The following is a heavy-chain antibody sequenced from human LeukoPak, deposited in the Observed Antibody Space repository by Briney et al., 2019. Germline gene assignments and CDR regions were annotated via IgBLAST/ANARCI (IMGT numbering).Heavy chain of an antibody. CDR3: ARHLAYGGNCLFDY. D-gene: IGHD4-23*01. V-gene: IGHV4-39*01. CDR2: IYYSGST. Sequence: SETLSLTCTVSGGSISSSNCYWGWIRQPPGKGLERIGNIYYSGSTHYNPSLKSRVTISVDTSKNQFSLRLSSVTAADTAVYFCARHLAYGGNCLFDYWGQGTPVTVSS. J-gene: IGHJ4*02. CDR1: GGSISSSNCY.